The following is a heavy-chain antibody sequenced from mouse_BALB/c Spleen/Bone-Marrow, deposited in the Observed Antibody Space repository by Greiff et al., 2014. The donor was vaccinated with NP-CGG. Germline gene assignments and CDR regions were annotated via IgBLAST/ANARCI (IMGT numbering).Heavy chain of an antibody. CDR2: INPGSGAT. Sequence: QVQLQQSGAELVRPGTPVKVSCKASGYAFTNYLIEWVKQRPGQGLEWIGVINPGSGATNYNEKFKAKATLTADKSSSTAYMQLSSLTSDDSAVYFCAGGVVTQKFDYWGQGTLVTVSA. J-gene: IGHJ3*01. CDR1: GYAFTNYL. D-gene: IGHD3-2*02. V-gene: IGHV1-54*01. CDR3: AGGVVTQKFDY.